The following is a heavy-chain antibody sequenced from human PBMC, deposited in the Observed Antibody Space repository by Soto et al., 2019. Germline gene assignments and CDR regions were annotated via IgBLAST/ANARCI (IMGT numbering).Heavy chain of an antibody. D-gene: IGHD5-12*01. CDR3: ARVSLASGYDYYYYYGMDV. J-gene: IGHJ6*02. CDR1: GYTFTSYD. CDR2: MNPNSGNT. Sequence: ASVKVSCKASGYTFTSYDINWVRQATGQGLEWMGWMNPNSGNTGYAQKFQGRVTMTRNTSISTAYMELSSLRSEDTAVYYCARVSLASGYDYYYYYGMDVWGQGTTVTVSS. V-gene: IGHV1-8*01.